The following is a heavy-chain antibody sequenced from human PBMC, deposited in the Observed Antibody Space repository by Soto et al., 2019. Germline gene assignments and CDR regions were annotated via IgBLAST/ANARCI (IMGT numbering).Heavy chain of an antibody. V-gene: IGHV1-8*01. CDR2: MNPNSGNT. CDR3: ARVPQSRGVIILDWFDP. D-gene: IGHD3-10*01. CDR1: GYTFTNYD. Sequence: QVQLVQSGAEVKKPGASVKVSCKASGYTFTNYDINWVRQATGQGLEWMGWMNPNSGNTGYAQKFQGRVTMTRNTSISTVYMELSSLRSEDTAVYYCARVPQSRGVIILDWFDPWGQGTLVTVSS. J-gene: IGHJ5*02.